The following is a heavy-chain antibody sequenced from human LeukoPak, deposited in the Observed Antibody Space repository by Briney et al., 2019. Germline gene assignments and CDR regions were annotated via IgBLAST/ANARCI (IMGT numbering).Heavy chain of an antibody. V-gene: IGHV3-23*01. CDR3: AKDRGVTPIPFDY. D-gene: IGHD2-21*02. J-gene: IGHJ4*02. CDR1: GFSFNNYA. Sequence: GSLRLSCAAFGFSFNNYAMSWVRQAPGKGLEWVSAISGSGDNTYYADSVKGRFTISRDISKNRLYLQMNSLRAEDTAIYYCAKDRGVTPIPFDYWGQGTLVTVSS. CDR2: ISGSGDNT.